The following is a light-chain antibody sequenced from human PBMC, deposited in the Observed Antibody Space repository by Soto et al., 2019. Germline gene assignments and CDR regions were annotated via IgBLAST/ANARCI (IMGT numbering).Light chain of an antibody. CDR1: QSLNSN. Sequence: IVMTQSPATLSVSPGERATLSCRASQSLNSNLAWYQQKPGQAPRLLIYGASTRATGIPARFSGSESGTEFTLTISSLQSEDFALYYCQQYNNWPFTFGQGTGLEIK. V-gene: IGKV3-15*01. CDR2: GAS. J-gene: IGKJ5*01. CDR3: QQYNNWPFT.